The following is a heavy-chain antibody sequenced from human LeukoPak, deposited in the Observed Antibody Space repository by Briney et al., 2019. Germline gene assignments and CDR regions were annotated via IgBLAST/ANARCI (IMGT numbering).Heavy chain of an antibody. V-gene: IGHV3-49*04. Sequence: GGSLRLSCTASGFNFGDYAMNWVRQAPGKGLEWVGFIRSKVYGGTTENAASVKGRFTISRDDSKRIAYLQMNSLKTEDTAVYYCTGLYYWSGGSCAFDYWGQGTLVTVSS. CDR2: IRSKVYGGTT. CDR3: TGLYYWSGGSCAFDY. D-gene: IGHD2-15*01. CDR1: GFNFGDYA. J-gene: IGHJ4*02.